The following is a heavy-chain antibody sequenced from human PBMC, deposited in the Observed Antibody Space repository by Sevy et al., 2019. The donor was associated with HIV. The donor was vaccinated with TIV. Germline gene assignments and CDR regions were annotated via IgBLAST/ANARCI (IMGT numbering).Heavy chain of an antibody. CDR2: FDPEHGET. D-gene: IGHD5-12*01. J-gene: IGHJ6*02. V-gene: IGHV1-24*01. Sequence: ASVKVSCKLSGSILTELSMHWVRQAPGKGLEWMGYFDPEHGETIYAHNFQGRVTMTEDTSTDTAYMELSSLRSEDTAVYYCATCGSQPLLPRGIYNYYAMDVWGQGTTVTVSS. CDR1: GSILTELS. CDR3: ATCGSQPLLPRGIYNYYAMDV.